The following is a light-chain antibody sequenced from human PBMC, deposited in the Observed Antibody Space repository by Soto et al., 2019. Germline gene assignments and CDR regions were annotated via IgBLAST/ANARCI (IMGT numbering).Light chain of an antibody. V-gene: IGKV3D-15*01. J-gene: IGKJ4*01. Sequence: EIVMPQSPATLSVSPGESATLSCRASQSVRDNLAWYQQKPGQAPRLLIYGASTRATGIPARFSGIGSGTDFTLTISSLQSEEFTVYYCQQYNNWPLTFGGGTKVDIK. CDR1: QSVRDN. CDR3: QQYNNWPLT. CDR2: GAS.